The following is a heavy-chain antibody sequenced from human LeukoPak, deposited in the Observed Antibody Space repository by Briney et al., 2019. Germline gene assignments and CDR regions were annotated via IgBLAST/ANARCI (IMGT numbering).Heavy chain of an antibody. CDR3: ANGLIGGYYYMDV. J-gene: IGHJ6*03. V-gene: IGHV3-23*01. Sequence: GGSLRLSCAASGLTFSSYAMSWVSQAPGKGLEWVSAISGSGGSTYHADSVKGRFTISRDNSKNTLYLQMNSLRAEDTAVYYCANGLIGGYYYMDVWGKGTTVTVSS. CDR2: ISGSGGST. CDR1: GLTFSSYA. D-gene: IGHD2/OR15-2a*01.